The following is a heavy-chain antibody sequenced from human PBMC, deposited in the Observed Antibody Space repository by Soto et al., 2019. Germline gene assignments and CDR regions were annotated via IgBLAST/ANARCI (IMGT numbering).Heavy chain of an antibody. V-gene: IGHV1-3*01. Sequence: ASVNVSCKASGYTFPSYGIHWVRQAPGQRLDWMGWINAANGDTKYSPKFQGRVTITRDTSASTAYMELSSLRSEDTAVYYCVRRHVSATGIDWFDPWGQGTLVTV. D-gene: IGHD6-13*01. J-gene: IGHJ5*02. CDR1: GYTFPSYG. CDR3: VRRHVSATGIDWFDP. CDR2: INAANGDT.